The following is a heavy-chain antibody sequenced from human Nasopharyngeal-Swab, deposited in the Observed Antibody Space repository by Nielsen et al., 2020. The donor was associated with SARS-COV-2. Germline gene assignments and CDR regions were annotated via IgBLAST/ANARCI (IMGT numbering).Heavy chain of an antibody. D-gene: IGHD3-9*01. V-gene: IGHV5-51*01. J-gene: IGHJ4*02. CDR2: IYPGDSDT. Sequence: WIRQPPGKGLEWMGIIYPGDSDTRYSPSFQGQVTISADKSISTAYLQWSSLKASDTAMYYCARPGRYFDWFYFDYWGQGTLVPSP. CDR3: ARPGRYFDWFYFDY.